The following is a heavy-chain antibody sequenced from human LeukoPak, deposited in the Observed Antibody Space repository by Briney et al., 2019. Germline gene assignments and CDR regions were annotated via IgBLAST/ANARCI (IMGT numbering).Heavy chain of an antibody. D-gene: IGHD1-1*01. J-gene: IGHJ4*02. CDR3: ARAGQLDY. CDR2: INTNNVNR. Sequence: ASVKVSCKSSGYTFTSYGIYWVRQGPGQGLEWMGWINTNNVNRNYAQKLQGRVTMTTDTSTNTTYMELMSLTSDDTAVYYCARAGQLDYWGQGTLVTVSS. CDR1: GYTFTSYG. V-gene: IGHV1-18*01.